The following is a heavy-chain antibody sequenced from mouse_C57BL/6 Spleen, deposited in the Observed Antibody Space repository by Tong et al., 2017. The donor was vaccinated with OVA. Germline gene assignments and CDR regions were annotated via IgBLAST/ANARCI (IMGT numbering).Heavy chain of an antibody. CDR3: AIFDFDV. J-gene: IGHJ1*01. V-gene: IGHV1-61*01. CDR1: GYTFTSYW. Sequence: VQLQESGAELVRPGASVKLSCKASGYTFTSYWMNWVKQRPGQGLEWIGMIDPSDSETHYNQMFKDKATLTVDKSASTAYMELSRLTSEEAAVYYCAIFDFDVWGAGTTVTVSS. CDR2: IDPSDSET.